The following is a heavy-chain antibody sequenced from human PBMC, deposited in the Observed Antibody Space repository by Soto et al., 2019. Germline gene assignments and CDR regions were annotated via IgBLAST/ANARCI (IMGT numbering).Heavy chain of an antibody. D-gene: IGHD3-9*01. V-gene: IGHV3-21*01. J-gene: IGHJ6*02. CDR3: VRESLYVYDILTGYFRPHYYYGMDV. Sequence: PGGSLRLSCAASGFTFSSYSMNWVRQAPGKGLEWVSSISSSSSYIYYADSVKGRFTISRDNAKNSLYLQMNSLRAEDTAVYYCVRESLYVYDILTGYFRPHYYYGMDVWGQGTTVTVSS. CDR2: ISSSSSYI. CDR1: GFTFSSYS.